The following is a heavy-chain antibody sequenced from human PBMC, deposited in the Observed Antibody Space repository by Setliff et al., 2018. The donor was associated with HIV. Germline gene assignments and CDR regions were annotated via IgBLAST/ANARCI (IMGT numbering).Heavy chain of an antibody. D-gene: IGHD3-10*01. CDR3: ARGALLAVFDFDH. V-gene: IGHV1-3*01. J-gene: IGHJ4*01. Sequence: ASVKVSCKAVGYTFTSYFFHWVRQAPGQSLEWMGWINVGKGDTKYSQELQGRITLTTDTSANTAYMELSSLRSDDTAVYFCARGALLAVFDFDHWGHGTLVTVSS. CDR2: INVGKGDT. CDR1: GYTFTSYF.